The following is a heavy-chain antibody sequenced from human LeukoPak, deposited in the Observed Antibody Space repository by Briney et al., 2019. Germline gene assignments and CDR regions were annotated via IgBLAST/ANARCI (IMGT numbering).Heavy chain of an antibody. CDR1: GYSFTSYW. J-gene: IGHJ4*02. V-gene: IGHV5-10-1*01. D-gene: IGHD3-22*01. CDR3: ARAYYYDSSGYYSYFDY. CDR2: IDPSDSYT. Sequence: GESLKISCKGSGYSFTSYWISWVRQMPGKGLEWMGRIDPSDSYTNYSPSFQGHVTISADKSIGTAYLQWSSLKASDTAMYYCARAYYYDSSGYYSYFDYWGQGTLVTVSS.